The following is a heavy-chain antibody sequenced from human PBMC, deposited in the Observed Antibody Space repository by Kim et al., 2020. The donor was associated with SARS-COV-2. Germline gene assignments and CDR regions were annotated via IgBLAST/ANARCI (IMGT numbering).Heavy chain of an antibody. D-gene: IGHD3-16*01. CDR2: ISAYNGNT. J-gene: IGHJ6*02. V-gene: IGHV1-18*01. CDR3: ARDVGDNYYYGMDV. Sequence: ASVKVSCKASGYTFTSYGISWVRQAPGQGLEWMGWISAYNGNTNYAQKLQGRVTMTTDTSTSTAYMELRSLRSDDTAVYYCARDVGDNYYYGMDVWGQGTTVTVSS. CDR1: GYTFTSYG.